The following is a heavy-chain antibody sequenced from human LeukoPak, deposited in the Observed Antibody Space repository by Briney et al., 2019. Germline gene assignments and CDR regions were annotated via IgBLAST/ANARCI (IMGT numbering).Heavy chain of an antibody. J-gene: IGHJ4*02. Sequence: SETLSLTCTVSGGSISSYYWSWIRQTPGKGLEWIGYIYTSGSTNYNPSLKSRVTISVDTSKNQFSLKLSSVTAADTAVYYCARLVGAHFDYWGQGTLVTVSS. V-gene: IGHV4-4*09. CDR2: IYTSGST. CDR1: GGSISSYY. D-gene: IGHD3-16*01. CDR3: ARLVGAHFDY.